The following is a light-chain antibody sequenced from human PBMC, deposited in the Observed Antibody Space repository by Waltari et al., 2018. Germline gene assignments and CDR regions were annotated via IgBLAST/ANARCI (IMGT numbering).Light chain of an antibody. V-gene: IGKV3-15*01. CDR3: QQYNSWPRT. Sequence: VLTPSPVTLSVSPGERVTLSCRASQSISSNLAWYQQKPGQAPRLLMFGAYARAAGIPARFSGSESGTEFTLTISSLQSEDFAVYYCQQYNSWPRTFGQGTKVEIK. J-gene: IGKJ1*01. CDR1: QSISSN. CDR2: GAY.